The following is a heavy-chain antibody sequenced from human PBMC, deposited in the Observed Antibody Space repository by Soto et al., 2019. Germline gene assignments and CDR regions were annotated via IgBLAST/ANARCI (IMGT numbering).Heavy chain of an antibody. J-gene: IGHJ2*01. CDR2: INDRGSI. CDR3: ARESHDILTGPPWVWYFDL. Sequence: QVQLQQWGAGPLRPLETLSLTCGVSGGSFSGYYWAWIRQSPGKGVEWIGEINDRGSINYNPSLKRRVSISVDTSKNHYSLNLRSVTAADTAVYYCARESHDILTGPPWVWYFDLWGRGTLVTVSS. CDR1: GGSFSGYY. D-gene: IGHD3-9*01. V-gene: IGHV4-34*01.